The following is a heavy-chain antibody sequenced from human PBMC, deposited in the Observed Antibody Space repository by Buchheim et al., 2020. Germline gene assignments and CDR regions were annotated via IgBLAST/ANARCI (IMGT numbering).Heavy chain of an antibody. J-gene: IGHJ4*02. CDR1: GFTFSSYA. D-gene: IGHD2/OR15-2a*01. CDR2: LSGSGTTT. V-gene: IGHV3-23*01. Sequence: EVQLLESGGGLVQPGGSLRLSCAASGFTFSSYAMSWVRQVPGKGLEWVSSLSGSGTTTYYADSVKGRFTISRDISKSTLWLQMSNLRAEDTALYYCAKDLVFLRCFDFWGQGTL. CDR3: AKDLVFLRCFDF.